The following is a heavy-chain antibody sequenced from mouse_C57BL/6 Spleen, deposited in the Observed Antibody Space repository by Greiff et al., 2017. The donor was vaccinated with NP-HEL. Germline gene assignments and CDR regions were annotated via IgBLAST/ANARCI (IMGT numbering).Heavy chain of an antibody. CDR2: INPGSGGT. CDR1: GYAFTNYL. CDR3: ARSGDWDEDFDY. V-gene: IGHV1-54*01. Sequence: QVHVKQSGAELVRPGTSVKVSCKASGYAFTNYLIEWVKQRPGQGLEWIGVINPGSGGTNYNEKFKGKATLTADKSSSTAYMQLSSLTSEDSAVYFCARSGDWDEDFDYWGQGTTLTVSS. D-gene: IGHD4-1*01. J-gene: IGHJ2*01.